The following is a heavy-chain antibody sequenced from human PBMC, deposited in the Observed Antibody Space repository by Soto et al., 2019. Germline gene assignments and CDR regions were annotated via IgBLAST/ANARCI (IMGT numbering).Heavy chain of an antibody. CDR2: IYSGGST. CDR1: GFTVSSNY. V-gene: IGHV3-66*01. CDR3: ARIRGYSSSWYGRGDAFDI. D-gene: IGHD6-13*01. Sequence: GSLRLSCAASGFTVSSNYMSWVRQAPGKGLEWVSVIYSGGSTYYADSVKGRFTISRDNSKNTLYLQMNSLRAEDTAVYYCARIRGYSSSWYGRGDAFDIWGQGTMVTVSS. J-gene: IGHJ3*02.